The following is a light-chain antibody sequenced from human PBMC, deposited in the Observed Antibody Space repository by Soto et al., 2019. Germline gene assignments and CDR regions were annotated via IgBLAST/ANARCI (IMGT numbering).Light chain of an antibody. CDR3: TSYTGSDTVV. Sequence: QSALTQPASVSGSPGQSITISCTGTSGDVGGHNYVSWYQQHPGKAPKLMIYNVRDRPSGVSSRFSGSKSGNTASLTISGLQAEDEADYYCTSYTGSDTVVFGGGTKLTVL. V-gene: IGLV2-14*03. CDR2: NVR. J-gene: IGLJ2*01. CDR1: SGDVGGHNY.